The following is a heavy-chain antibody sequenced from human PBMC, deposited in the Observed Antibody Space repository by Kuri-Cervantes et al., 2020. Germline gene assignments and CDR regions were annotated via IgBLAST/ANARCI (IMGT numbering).Heavy chain of an antibody. V-gene: IGHV3-7*01. J-gene: IGHJ5*02. D-gene: IGHD4-23*01. CDR1: GFTFSSYW. Sequence: GESLKISCAASGFTFSSYWMSWVRQAPGKGLEWVANIKQDGSEKYYVDSVKGRFTISRDNAKNSLYLQMNSLRAEDTAVYYCAARGGWTHGGKVEHWGQGTLVTVSS. CDR3: AARGGWTHGGKVEH. CDR2: IKQDGSEK.